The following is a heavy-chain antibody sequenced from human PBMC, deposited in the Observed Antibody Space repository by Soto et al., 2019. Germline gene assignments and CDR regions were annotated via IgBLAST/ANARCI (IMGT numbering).Heavy chain of an antibody. CDR1: GYTFITSG. CDR2: ISPANGDK. V-gene: IGHV1-18*01. Sequence: QVELVQSGPEVKRPGASVKVSCKASGYTFITSGINWVRQTPGQGLEWMGWISPANGDKKYAQNFQARVTLTSATSTDTVYMELTNLRSDDTAVYFCARGRYFATTHRQWWYFDFWGRGTLVTVSS. D-gene: IGHD3-10*01. J-gene: IGHJ2*01. CDR3: ARGRYFATTHRQWWYFDF.